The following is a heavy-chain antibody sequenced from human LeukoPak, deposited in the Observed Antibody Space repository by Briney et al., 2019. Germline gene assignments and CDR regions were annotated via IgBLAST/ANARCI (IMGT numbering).Heavy chain of an antibody. D-gene: IGHD5-12*01. V-gene: IGHV4-34*01. Sequence: SETLSLTCAVYGGSFSGYYWSWIRQPPGKGLEWIGEINHSGSTNYNPSLKSRVTISVDTSKNQFSLKLSSVTAADTAVYYCARATTYYYYMDVWGKGTTVTVSS. CDR2: INHSGST. CDR1: GGSFSGYY. J-gene: IGHJ6*03. CDR3: ARATTYYYYMDV.